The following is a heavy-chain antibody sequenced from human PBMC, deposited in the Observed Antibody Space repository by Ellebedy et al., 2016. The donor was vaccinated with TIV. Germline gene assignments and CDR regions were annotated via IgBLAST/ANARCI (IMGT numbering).Heavy chain of an antibody. CDR3: AKGRAPSEEG. V-gene: IGHV3-23*01. Sequence: GGSLRLXXAASGFTFSSYAMSWVRQAPGKGLEWVSAISGSGGSTYYADSVKGRFTISRDNSKNTLYLQMNSLRAEDTAVYYCAKGRAPSEEGWGQGTLVTVSS. CDR1: GFTFSSYA. CDR2: ISGSGGST. J-gene: IGHJ4*02.